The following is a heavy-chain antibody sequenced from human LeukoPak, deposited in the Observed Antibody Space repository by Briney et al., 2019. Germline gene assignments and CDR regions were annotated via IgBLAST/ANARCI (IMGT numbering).Heavy chain of an antibody. J-gene: IGHJ4*02. CDR3: ARISDSSGYYLANFDY. CDR2: ISANSGNT. CDR1: GYTFTSYG. V-gene: IGHV1-18*01. D-gene: IGHD3-22*01. Sequence: ASVKVSCKASGYTFTSYGFTWVRQAPGQGLEWMGWISANSGNTNYAPKFQGRVTMTTDTSTSTAYMDLRSLRSDDTAVYYCARISDSSGYYLANFDYWGQGTLVTVSS.